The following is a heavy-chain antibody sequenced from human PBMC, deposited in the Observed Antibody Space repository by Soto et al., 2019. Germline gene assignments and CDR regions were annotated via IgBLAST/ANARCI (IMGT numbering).Heavy chain of an antibody. D-gene: IGHD2-21*01. CDR2: ISYDGSNK. Sequence: QVQLVESGGAVVQPGKSLRLSCAASGFTFNTYGMYWVRQAPGKGLEWVAAISYDGSNKYHADSVKGRFTISRDNSKSTLYLQMNNLRAEDTAIYYCAKYSEKPYEAYLQQWGRGTLVTVSS. CDR3: AKYSEKPYEAYLQQ. CDR1: GFTFNTYG. J-gene: IGHJ1*01. V-gene: IGHV3-30*18.